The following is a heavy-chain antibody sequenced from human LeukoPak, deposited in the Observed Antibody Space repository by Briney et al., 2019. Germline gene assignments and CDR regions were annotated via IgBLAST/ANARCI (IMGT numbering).Heavy chain of an antibody. J-gene: IGHJ1*01. CDR2: INHSGST. CDR3: ARVGITGSHLKH. Sequence: SETLSLTCAVYGGSFSGYCWSWIRQPPGKGLEWIGEINHSGSTNYNPSLKSRVTISVDTSKNQFSLKLSSVTAADTAVYYCARVGITGSHLKHWGQGTLVTVSS. CDR1: GGSFSGYC. V-gene: IGHV4-34*01. D-gene: IGHD1-20*01.